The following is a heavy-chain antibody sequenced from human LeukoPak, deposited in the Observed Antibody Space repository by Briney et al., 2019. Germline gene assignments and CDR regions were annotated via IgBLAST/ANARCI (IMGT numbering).Heavy chain of an antibody. CDR2: INPSGGST. CDR3: ARARSSVTTVTTPGY. V-gene: IGHV1-46*01. Sequence: ASVKVSCKASGYTFTSYYMHWVRQAPGQGLEWMGIINPSGGSTSYAQNFQGRVTMTRDTSTSTVYMELSSLRSEDTAVYYCARARSSVTTVTTPGYWGQGTLVTVSS. D-gene: IGHD4-17*01. CDR1: GYTFTSYY. J-gene: IGHJ4*02.